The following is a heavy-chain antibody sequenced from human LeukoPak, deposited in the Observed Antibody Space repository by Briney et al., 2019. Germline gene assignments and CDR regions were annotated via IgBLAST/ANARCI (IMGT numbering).Heavy chain of an antibody. D-gene: IGHD1-26*01. V-gene: IGHV3-48*01. CDR3: ARVYSSGYCFDC. CDR2: ISSSSSTI. J-gene: IGHJ4*02. Sequence: GGSLRLSCAASEFTFSSYSMSWVRQAQGKGLQWVSFISSSSSTIYYADSVKGRFTISRDNAKNSLYLQVNSLRAEDTAVYYCARVYSSGYCFDCWGQGTLVTVSS. CDR1: EFTFSSYS.